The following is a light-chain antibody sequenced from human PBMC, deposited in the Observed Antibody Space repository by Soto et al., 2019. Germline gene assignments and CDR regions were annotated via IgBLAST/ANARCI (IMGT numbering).Light chain of an antibody. CDR1: DSNIGSNS. V-gene: IGLV1-44*01. CDR3: TSWDDSLHGVI. CDR2: TNS. J-gene: IGLJ2*01. Sequence: QSVLTQPPSASGTPSQRVTISCSGSDSNIGSNSVNWYQQLPGAAPKPLIYTNSHRPSGVPDRFSGSKSGTSASLDISGLQPEDEADYYCTSWDDSLHGVIFGGGTKLTVL.